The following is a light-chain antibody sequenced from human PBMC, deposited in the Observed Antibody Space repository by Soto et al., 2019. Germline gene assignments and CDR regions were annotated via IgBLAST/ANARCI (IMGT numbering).Light chain of an antibody. CDR2: EVS. CDR3: SSYTSSTTLDVV. CDR1: SSDIGGYKY. Sequence: QSALTQPASVSGSPGQSITISCTGTSSDIGGYKYVSWYQQYPGKAPKLMIYEVSNRPSGVSNRFSGSKSGSTASLTISGLQTEDEADYYCSSYTSSTTLDVVFGGGTKLTVL. V-gene: IGLV2-14*01. J-gene: IGLJ2*01.